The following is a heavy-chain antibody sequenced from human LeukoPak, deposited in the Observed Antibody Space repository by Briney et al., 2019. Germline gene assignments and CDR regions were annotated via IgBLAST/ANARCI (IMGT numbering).Heavy chain of an antibody. CDR2: INHSGST. J-gene: IGHJ2*01. CDR1: GGSFSGYY. CDR3: ARHSSRGYSYLFFDL. Sequence: SETLSLTCAVYGGSFSGYYWSWIRQPPGKGLEWIGEINHSGSTNYNPSLKSRVTISVDTSKNQFSLKLSSVTAADTAVYYCARHSSRGYSYLFFDLWGRGTLVTVSS. D-gene: IGHD5-18*01. V-gene: IGHV4-34*01.